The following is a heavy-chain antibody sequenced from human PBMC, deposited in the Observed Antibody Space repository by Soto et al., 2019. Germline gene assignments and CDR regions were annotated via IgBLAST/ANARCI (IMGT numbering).Heavy chain of an antibody. J-gene: IGHJ4*02. D-gene: IGHD4-17*01. V-gene: IGHV3-15*01. CDR2: IKSKTDGGTT. CDR3: TTETTVTRAFDY. CDR1: GFTFSNAW. Sequence: KLGGSLRLSCAASGFTFSNAWMSWVRQAPGKGLEWVGRIKSKTDGGTTDYAAPVKGRFTISRDDSKNTLYLQMNSLKTEDTAVYYCTTETTVTRAFDYWGQGTLVTVSS.